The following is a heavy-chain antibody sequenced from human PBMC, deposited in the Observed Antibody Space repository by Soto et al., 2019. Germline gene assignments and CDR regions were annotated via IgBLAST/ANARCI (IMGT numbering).Heavy chain of an antibody. CDR1: GGTFSSYA. V-gene: IGHV1-69*01. CDR2: IIPIFGTA. J-gene: IGHJ6*02. CDR3: ARDRGIAAAGYYYYGMDV. D-gene: IGHD6-13*01. Sequence: QVQLVQSGAEVKKPGSSVKVSCKASGGTFSSYAISWVRQAPGQGLEWMGGIIPIFGTANYAQKFQSRVTITADESTSTAYMELSSLRSEDTAVYYCARDRGIAAAGYYYYGMDVWGQGTTVTVSS.